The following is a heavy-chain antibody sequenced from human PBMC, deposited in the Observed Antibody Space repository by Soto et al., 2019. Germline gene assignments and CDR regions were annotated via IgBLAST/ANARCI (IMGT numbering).Heavy chain of an antibody. CDR2: IYYGGNT. CDR1: GGSITSDNYY. J-gene: IGHJ4*02. V-gene: IGHV4-31*03. D-gene: IGHD1-1*01. CDR3: VRGGTTVYF. Sequence: SETLSLTCTVSGGSITSDNYYWCWIRQHPGKGLEWIGCIYYGGNTYYKPSLKSRVVISVETSKKNAFSLKLRSVTAADTAVYYCVRGGTTVYFWGQGTLVT.